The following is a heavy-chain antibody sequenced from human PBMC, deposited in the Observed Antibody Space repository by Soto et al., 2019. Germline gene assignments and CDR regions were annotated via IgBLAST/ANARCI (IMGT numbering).Heavy chain of an antibody. D-gene: IGHD6-19*01. V-gene: IGHV1-18*01. J-gene: IGHJ6*02. Sequence: ASVKVSCKASGYTFTSYVISWVRQAPGQGLEWMGWISAYNGNTNYAQKLQGRVTMTTDTSTSTAYMELRSLRSDDTAVYYCARDGIAVAGYYYYGMDVWGQGTTVTVSS. CDR1: GYTFTSYV. CDR3: ARDGIAVAGYYYYGMDV. CDR2: ISAYNGNT.